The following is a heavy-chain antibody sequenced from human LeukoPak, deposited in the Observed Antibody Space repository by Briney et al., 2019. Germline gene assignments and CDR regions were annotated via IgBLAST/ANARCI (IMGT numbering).Heavy chain of an antibody. CDR3: AREYLMVRGVIGGYMDV. D-gene: IGHD3-10*01. J-gene: IGHJ6*03. CDR1: GFTFSSYS. V-gene: IGHV3-21*01. CDR2: ISSSSSYI. Sequence: GGSLRLSCAASGFTFSSYSMNWVRQAPGKGLEWVSSISSSSSYIYYADSVKGRFTISRDNAKNSLYLQMNCLRAEDTAVYYCAREYLMVRGVIGGYMDVWGKGTTVTVSS.